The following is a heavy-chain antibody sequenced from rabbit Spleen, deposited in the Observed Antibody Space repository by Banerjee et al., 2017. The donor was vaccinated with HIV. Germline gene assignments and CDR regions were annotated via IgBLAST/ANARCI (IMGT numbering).Heavy chain of an antibody. CDR1: GFSFSGSHY. Sequence: QSLEESGGDLVKPGASLTLTCTASGFSFSGSHYMCLVRQAPGKGLEWIACIYAGGSGTSYYASWAKGRFTISKASSTTVTLQMTSLTAADTATYFCARLGHADYPYAYGLKLWGPGTLVTVS. CDR2: IYAGGSGTS. J-gene: IGHJ6*01. CDR3: ARLGHADYPYAYGLKL. D-gene: IGHD6-1*01. V-gene: IGHV1S40*01.